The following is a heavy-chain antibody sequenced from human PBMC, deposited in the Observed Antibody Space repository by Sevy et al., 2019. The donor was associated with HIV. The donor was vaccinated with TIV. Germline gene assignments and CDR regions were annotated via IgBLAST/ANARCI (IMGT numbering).Heavy chain of an antibody. CDR1: GFTFDDYG. V-gene: IGHV3-20*04. D-gene: IGHD3-10*01. Sequence: GGSLRLSCAASGFTFDDYGMSGVRQAPGKGLEWVSGINWNGGSTGYADSVKGRFTISRDNAKNSLYLQMNSLRAEDTALYYCARVVYGSGSYYLTEYFDYWGQGTLVTVSS. J-gene: IGHJ4*02. CDR2: INWNGGST. CDR3: ARVVYGSGSYYLTEYFDY.